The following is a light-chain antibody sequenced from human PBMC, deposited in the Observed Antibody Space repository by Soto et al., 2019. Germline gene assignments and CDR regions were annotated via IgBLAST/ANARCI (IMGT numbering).Light chain of an antibody. CDR1: QSLNSD. CDR2: GAS. CDR3: QQYYSWPFT. Sequence: ETVMTQSAATLSMSPGERATLSCRASQSLNSDLAWYQQNPGQAPRLLIYGASTRATGNPGRFSGSGSGTEFTLTISSLQSEDFAVYYCQQYYSWPFTFGGGTKVDI. J-gene: IGKJ4*01. V-gene: IGKV3-15*01.